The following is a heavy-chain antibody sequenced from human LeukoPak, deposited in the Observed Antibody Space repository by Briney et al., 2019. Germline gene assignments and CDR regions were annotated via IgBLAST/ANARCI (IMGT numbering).Heavy chain of an antibody. CDR1: GYTFTSYG. Sequence: ASVKVSCKASGYTFTSYGISWVRQAPGQGLEWMGWISAYNGNTNYAQKLQGRVSMTTDTSKSTAYMELRSLRSDDTDVYYCARATYYYASSGHIEYYFDYWGQGTLVTVSS. D-gene: IGHD3-22*01. CDR3: ARATYYYASSGHIEYYFDY. J-gene: IGHJ4*02. V-gene: IGHV1-18*01. CDR2: ISAYNGNT.